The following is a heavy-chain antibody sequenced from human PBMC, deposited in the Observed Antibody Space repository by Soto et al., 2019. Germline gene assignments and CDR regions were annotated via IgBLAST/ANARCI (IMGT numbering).Heavy chain of an antibody. CDR2: VYHSGST. Sequence: SETLSLTCFVSGYSISSAYYWGWIRQPPGKGLEWIGSVYHSGSTYYNPSLKSRVTISVDTSKNHFSLKLRSVTAADSAVYYCARERGAKTGTFDYWGQGTLVTVSS. V-gene: IGHV4-38-2*02. D-gene: IGHD3-9*01. CDR1: GYSISSAYY. J-gene: IGHJ4*02. CDR3: ARERGAKTGTFDY.